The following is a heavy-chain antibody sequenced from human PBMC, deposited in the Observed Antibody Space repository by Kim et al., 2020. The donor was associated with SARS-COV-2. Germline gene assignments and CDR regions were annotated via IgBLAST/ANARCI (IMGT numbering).Heavy chain of an antibody. V-gene: IGHV3-30*04. Sequence: GGSLRLSCAASGFTFSSYAMHWVRQAPGKGLEWVAVISYDGSNKYYADSVKGRFTISRDNSKNTLYLQMNSLRAEGTAVYYCAREYSGSYYLDYWGQGTLVTVSS. CDR1: GFTFSSYA. CDR2: ISYDGSNK. J-gene: IGHJ4*02. CDR3: AREYSGSYYLDY. D-gene: IGHD3-10*01.